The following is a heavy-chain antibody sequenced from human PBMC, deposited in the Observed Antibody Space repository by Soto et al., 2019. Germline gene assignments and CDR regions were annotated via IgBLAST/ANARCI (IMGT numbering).Heavy chain of an antibody. D-gene: IGHD6-6*01. Sequence: QLQLQESGSGLVKPSQTLSLTCAVSGGSISSGGYSWSWIRQPPGKGLEWIGYIYHSGSTYYNPSPNRRVTIPVDRSKNQFSLKLSSVTAADTAVYYCAGAIAARPLGYWGQGTLVTVSS. CDR1: GGSISSGGYS. CDR3: AGAIAARPLGY. CDR2: IYHSGST. V-gene: IGHV4-30-2*01. J-gene: IGHJ4*02.